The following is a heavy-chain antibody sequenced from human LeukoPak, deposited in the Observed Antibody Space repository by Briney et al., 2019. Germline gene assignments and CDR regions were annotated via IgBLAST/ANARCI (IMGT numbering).Heavy chain of an antibody. Sequence: PSETLSLTCAVYGGSFSGYYWSWIRQPPGKGLEWIGYSQNSGCTNCNPSLKSRVTISVDTSKNQFSLKLSSVTAADTAVYYCARHYSGSLDYWGQGTLVTVSS. CDR1: GGSFSGYY. CDR2: SQNSGCT. D-gene: IGHD3-10*01. J-gene: IGHJ4*02. V-gene: IGHV4-59*01. CDR3: ARHYSGSLDY.